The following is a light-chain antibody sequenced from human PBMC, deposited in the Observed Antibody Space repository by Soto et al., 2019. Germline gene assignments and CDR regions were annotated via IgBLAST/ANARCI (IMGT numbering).Light chain of an antibody. CDR1: QYINTR. V-gene: IGKV3-20*01. Sequence: EIVLTQSPATLSSFPGDRVTLSCRASQYINTRLAWYQHRPGQAPRLLIYQTSIRAAGIPDRVSARGSGTDFTLTISRLEPEDFAVYYCQQYGSSPRTFGQGTKVDIK. CDR3: QQYGSSPRT. J-gene: IGKJ1*01. CDR2: QTS.